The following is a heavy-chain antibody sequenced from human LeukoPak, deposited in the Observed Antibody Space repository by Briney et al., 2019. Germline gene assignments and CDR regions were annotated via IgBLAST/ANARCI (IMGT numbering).Heavy chain of an antibody. CDR3: ASFPSTYYYDLRIDY. CDR2: ISSSSSTI. V-gene: IGHV3-48*01. Sequence: GGSLRLSCAASGFTFSSYSMNWVRQAPGKGLEWVSYISSSSSTIYYADSVKGRFTISRDNAKNSLYLQMNSLRAEDTAVYYCASFPSTYYYDLRIDYWGQGTLVTVSS. CDR1: GFTFSSYS. J-gene: IGHJ4*02. D-gene: IGHD3-22*01.